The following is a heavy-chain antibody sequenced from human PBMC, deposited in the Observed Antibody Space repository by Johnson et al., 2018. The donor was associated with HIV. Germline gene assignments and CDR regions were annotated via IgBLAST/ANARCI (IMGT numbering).Heavy chain of an antibody. CDR1: GFTVSSYY. V-gene: IGHV3-66*01. CDR3: ARACRDGYTCDAFDI. CDR2: LFSGGST. D-gene: IGHD5-24*01. Sequence: VQLVESGGGVVQPGRSLRLSCAASGFTVSSYYMSWVRQAPGKGLEWVSVLFSGGSTYYADSMKGRFTISRDNSKNTLYLQMNSLRAEDTAVYYCARACRDGYTCDAFDIWGQGTMVTVSS. J-gene: IGHJ3*02.